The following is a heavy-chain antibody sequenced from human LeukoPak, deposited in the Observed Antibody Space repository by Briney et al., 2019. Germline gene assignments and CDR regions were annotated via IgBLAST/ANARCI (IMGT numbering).Heavy chain of an antibody. CDR1: GFTFSSYW. CDR3: ARESGYHGSGFDP. CDR2: IKSDGSRT. D-gene: IGHD3-10*01. J-gene: IGHJ5*02. V-gene: IGHV3-74*01. Sequence: GGSLRPSCGASGFTFSSYWMHWVRQAPGKGLVWVSRIKSDGSRTSYADSVKGRFTISRDNAKNTLYLQMNSLRADDTAVYYCARESGYHGSGFDPWGQGTLVTVSS.